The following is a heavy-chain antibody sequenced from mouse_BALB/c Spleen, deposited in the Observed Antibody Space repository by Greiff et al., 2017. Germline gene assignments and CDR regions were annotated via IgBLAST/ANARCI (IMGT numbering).Heavy chain of an antibody. CDR1: GYSITSGYY. Sequence: VQLQQSGPGLVKPSQSLSLTCSVTGYSITSGYYWNWIRQFPGNKLEWMGYISYDGSNNYNPSLKNRISITRDTSKNQFFLKLNSVTTEDTATYYCAREIYEGDFDYWGQGTTLTVSS. CDR2: ISYDGSN. J-gene: IGHJ2*01. V-gene: IGHV3-6*02. D-gene: IGHD2-3*01. CDR3: AREIYEGDFDY.